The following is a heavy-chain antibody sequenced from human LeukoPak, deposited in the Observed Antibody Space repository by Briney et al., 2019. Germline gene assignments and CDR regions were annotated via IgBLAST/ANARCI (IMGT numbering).Heavy chain of an antibody. CDR3: ARGPSYYDSSGYYSS. J-gene: IGHJ4*02. CDR2: IYYSGST. Sequence: SETLSLTCTVSGYSISSGYYWSWTRPPPGKGLEWIGYIYYSGSTNYNPSLKSRVTISVDTSKNQFSLKLSSVTAADTAVYYCARGPSYYDSSGYYSSWGQGTLVTVSS. V-gene: IGHV4-61*01. D-gene: IGHD3-22*01. CDR1: GYSISSGYY.